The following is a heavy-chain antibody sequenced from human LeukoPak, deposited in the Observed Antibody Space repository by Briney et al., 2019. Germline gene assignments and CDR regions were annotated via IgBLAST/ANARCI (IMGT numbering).Heavy chain of an antibody. D-gene: IGHD5-18*01. CDR2: ISSNGGST. CDR1: GFTFSSYA. V-gene: IGHV3-64*01. CDR3: ARGAGVQLWAYYYYMDV. Sequence: PGGSLRLSCAASGFTFSSYAMSWVRQAPGKGLEYVSAISSNGGSTYYANSVKGRFTISRDNSKNTLYLQMGSLRAKDMAVYYCARGAGVQLWAYYYYMDVWGKGTTVTISS. J-gene: IGHJ6*03.